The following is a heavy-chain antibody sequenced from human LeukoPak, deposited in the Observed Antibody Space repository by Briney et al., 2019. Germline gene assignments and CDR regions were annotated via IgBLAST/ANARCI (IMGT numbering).Heavy chain of an antibody. CDR3: ARIGFAAFTDY. V-gene: IGHV3-23*01. J-gene: IGHJ4*02. CDR2: ISDSGGAI. D-gene: IGHD3-3*02. CDR1: GFTFSTYA. Sequence: GGSLRLSCAASGFTFSTYALNWVRQAPGKGLEWVSAISDSGGAIYYADSVKGRFTMSRDNSKNSLFLQMNSLRAEDTAVYYCARIGFAAFTDYWGQGTLVTVTS.